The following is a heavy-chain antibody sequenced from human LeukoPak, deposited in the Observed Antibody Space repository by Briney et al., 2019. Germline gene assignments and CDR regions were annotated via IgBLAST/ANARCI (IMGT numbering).Heavy chain of an antibody. CDR3: AGSRTASLDY. Sequence: KPSETLSLTCAVYGGSFSGYYWSWIRQPPGKGLEWIGEINHSGSTNYNPSLKSRVTISVDTSKNQFSLKLSSVTAADTAVYYCAGSRTASLDYWGQGTLVTVSS. CDR2: INHSGST. V-gene: IGHV4-34*01. CDR1: GGSFSGYY. J-gene: IGHJ4*02. D-gene: IGHD2-21*02.